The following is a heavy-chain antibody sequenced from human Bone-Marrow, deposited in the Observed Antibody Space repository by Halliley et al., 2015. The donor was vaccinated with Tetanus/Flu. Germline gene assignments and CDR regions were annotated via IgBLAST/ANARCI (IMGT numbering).Heavy chain of an antibody. D-gene: IGHD2-15*01. CDR3: ARHCSGNSCYTDAFDI. J-gene: IGHJ3*02. CDR2: IYHSGNT. V-gene: IGHV4-59*08. CDR1: GASMFPYY. Sequence: TLSLTCSASGASMFPYYWSWIRQPPGKGLEWIGYIYHSGNTNYNPSLKTRVTLSVDTSKKQFSLKLTSVTAADTAVYYCARHCSGNSCYTDAFDIWGQGTVVTVSS.